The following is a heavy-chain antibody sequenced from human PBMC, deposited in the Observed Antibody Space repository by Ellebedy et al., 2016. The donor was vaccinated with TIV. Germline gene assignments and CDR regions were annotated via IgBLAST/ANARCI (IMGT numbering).Heavy chain of an antibody. J-gene: IGHJ4*02. Sequence: GESLKISCAASEFTFSTYWMNWVRQAPGKGLEWVATIKQDGSEKYYVDSVKGRFTITRDNAENSLYLQMNSLRAEDTAVYYCATERGAYSGSGQAFYYWGQGTLVTVSS. D-gene: IGHD3-10*01. V-gene: IGHV3-7*01. CDR2: IKQDGSEK. CDR3: ATERGAYSGSGQAFYY. CDR1: EFTFSTYW.